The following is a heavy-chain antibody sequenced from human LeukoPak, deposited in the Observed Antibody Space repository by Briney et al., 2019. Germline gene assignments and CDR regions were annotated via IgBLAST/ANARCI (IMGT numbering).Heavy chain of an antibody. Sequence: ASVKVSCKASGYTFTSYYMHWVRQAPGQGLEWMGIINPSGGSTSYAQKFQGRVTMTRDTSTSTVYMELSSLRSEDTAVYYCARDRVGVVVPAAMPIDWGQGTPVTVSS. V-gene: IGHV1-46*01. D-gene: IGHD2-2*01. CDR3: ARDRVGVVVPAAMPID. CDR2: INPSGGST. CDR1: GYTFTSYY. J-gene: IGHJ4*02.